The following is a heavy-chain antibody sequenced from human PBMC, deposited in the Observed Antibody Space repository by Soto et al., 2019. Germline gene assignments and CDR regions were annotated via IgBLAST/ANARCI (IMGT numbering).Heavy chain of an antibody. CDR3: ARGGGAHPRLYYYYGMDL. D-gene: IGHD4-17*01. Sequence: EVQLVESGGGLVQPGGSLRLSCAASGFTFSSYWMHWVRQAPGKGLVWVSRINSDGSSTSYADSVKGRFTISRDNAKNTLYLQMNSLRAEDTAVYYCARGGGAHPRLYYYYGMDLWGQGTTVTVSS. CDR2: INSDGSST. V-gene: IGHV3-74*01. CDR1: GFTFSSYW. J-gene: IGHJ6*02.